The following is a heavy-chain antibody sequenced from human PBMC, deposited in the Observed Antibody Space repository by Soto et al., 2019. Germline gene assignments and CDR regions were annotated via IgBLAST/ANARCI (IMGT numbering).Heavy chain of an antibody. CDR3: ARGLTPVFIVVGPAANRAGWFDP. CDR1: GGSFSGYY. D-gene: IGHD2-2*01. Sequence: SETLSLTCAVYGGSFSGYYWSWIRQPPGKGLEWIGEINHSGSTNYNPSLKSRVTISVDTSKNQFSLKLSSVTAADTAVYYCARGLTPVFIVVGPAANRAGWFDPWGQGTLVTVSS. CDR2: INHSGST. V-gene: IGHV4-34*01. J-gene: IGHJ5*02.